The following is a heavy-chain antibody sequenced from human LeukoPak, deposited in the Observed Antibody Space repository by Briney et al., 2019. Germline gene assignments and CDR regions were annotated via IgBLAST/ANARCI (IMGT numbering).Heavy chain of an antibody. CDR1: GGTFIDYY. CDR2: IIPILGIA. J-gene: IGHJ4*02. V-gene: IGHV1-69*02. CDR3: AKEMATKEFDFDY. Sequence: SVKVSCKASGGTFIDYYMHWVRQAPGQGLEWMGRIIPILGIANYAQKFQGRVTITADKSTSTAYMELSSLRSEDTAVYYCAKEMATKEFDFDYWGQGTLVTVSS. D-gene: IGHD5-24*01.